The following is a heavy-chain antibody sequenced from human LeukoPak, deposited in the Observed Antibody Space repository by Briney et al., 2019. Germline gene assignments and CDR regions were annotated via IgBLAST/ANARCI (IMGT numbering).Heavy chain of an antibody. Sequence: GGSLRLSCAASGFTFSTYSMNWVRQAPGKGLEWVSSISSRRSYIYYADSVKGRFTISRDNAKNSLYLQMNSLRAEDTAVYYCSVTTGSYYYYYMDVWGKGTTVTVSS. V-gene: IGHV3-21*01. D-gene: IGHD4-17*01. CDR3: SVTTGSYYYYYMDV. CDR1: GFTFSTYS. J-gene: IGHJ6*03. CDR2: ISSRRSYI.